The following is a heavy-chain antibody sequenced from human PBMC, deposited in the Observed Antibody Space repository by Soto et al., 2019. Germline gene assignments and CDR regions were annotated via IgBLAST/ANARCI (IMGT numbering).Heavy chain of an antibody. CDR2: IIRIFGTS. V-gene: IGHV1-69*13. J-gene: IGHJ5*02. CDR1: GGTFSSYA. CDR3: ARDRRRAAAGTMWFDP. D-gene: IGHD6-13*01. Sequence: ASVKVSCKASGGTFSSYAISWVRQAPGQGLEGMGGIIRIFGTSNYAQKCQGRVTIPADESTGTAYMELSSLRSEDTAVYYCARDRRRAAAGTMWFDPWGQGTLVTVSS.